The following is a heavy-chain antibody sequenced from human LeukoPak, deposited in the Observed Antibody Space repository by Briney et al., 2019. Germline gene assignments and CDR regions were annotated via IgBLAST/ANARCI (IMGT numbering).Heavy chain of an antibody. V-gene: IGHV4-4*02. CDR2: IFHSGST. CDR3: ATARYYDISGYYFW. D-gene: IGHD3-22*01. Sequence: SETLSLTCAVSGGSISSDSWWSWVRQPPGKGLEWIGEIFHSGSTNYNPSLKSRVTISIDKSKNQFSLNLNSVTAADTAVYYCATARYYDISGYYFWWGQGTLVTVSS. J-gene: IGHJ4*02. CDR1: GGSISSDSW.